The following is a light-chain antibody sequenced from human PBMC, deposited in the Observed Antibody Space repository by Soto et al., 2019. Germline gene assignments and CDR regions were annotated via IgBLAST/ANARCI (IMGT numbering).Light chain of an antibody. V-gene: IGLV2-14*01. J-gene: IGLJ1*01. Sequence: QSVLTQPASVSGSPGQSITISCTGTSSDVGGYNYVSWYQQHPGKAPKLMIYDVSLRPSGISNRFSGSKSGNTASLTISGLQAEDEADYYCSSYTSTSTLVFGTGTRSPS. CDR1: SSDVGGYNY. CDR3: SSYTSTSTLV. CDR2: DVS.